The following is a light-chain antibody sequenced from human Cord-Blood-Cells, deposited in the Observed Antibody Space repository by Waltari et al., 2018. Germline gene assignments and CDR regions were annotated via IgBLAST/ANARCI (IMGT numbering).Light chain of an antibody. CDR1: QSLLHSNGYNY. Sequence: DIVMTQSPLSLPVTPGEPASISCRSSQSLLHSNGYNYLDWYLQKPGQSPQLLIYLGSNRASGVPDRFSGRGSCTDFTLKISRVEAEDVGVYYCMQALQTPRTFGQGTKVEIK. V-gene: IGKV2-28*01. J-gene: IGKJ1*01. CDR2: LGS. CDR3: MQALQTPRT.